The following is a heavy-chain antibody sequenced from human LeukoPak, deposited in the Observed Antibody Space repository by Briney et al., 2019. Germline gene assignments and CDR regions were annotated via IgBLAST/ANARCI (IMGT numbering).Heavy chain of an antibody. V-gene: IGHV3-48*04. CDR2: ISGSSNLI. CDR3: ASMTTYCGGDCYFFDY. D-gene: IGHD2-21*02. J-gene: IGHJ4*02. CDR1: GFTFSTYS. Sequence: PGGSLRLSCAASGFTFSTYSMNWVRQAPGKGLEWVSYISGSSNLIYYTDSVKGRFTISRDNAKNSLYLQMNSLRAEDTAVYYCASMTTYCGGDCYFFDYWGQGTLVTVSS.